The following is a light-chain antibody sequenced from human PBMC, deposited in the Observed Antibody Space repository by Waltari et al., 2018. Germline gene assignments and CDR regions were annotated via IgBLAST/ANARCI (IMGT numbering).Light chain of an antibody. CDR3: MQALQSPLT. Sequence: DIVMTQSPVSLPVTPGEPASISCRSSQNLLHRNGHSYLEWYLQKPGQSPLLLIYLGSNRASGVPDRFSGSGSGTDFTLKISRVEAEDVGVYYCMQALQSPLTFGPGTKVEIK. V-gene: IGKV2-28*01. CDR1: QNLLHRNGHSY. CDR2: LGS. J-gene: IGKJ3*01.